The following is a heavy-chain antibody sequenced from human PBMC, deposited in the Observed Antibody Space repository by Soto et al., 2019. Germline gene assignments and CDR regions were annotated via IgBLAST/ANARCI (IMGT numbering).Heavy chain of an antibody. J-gene: IGHJ4*02. CDR3: AKDTGIAVAGRGDFDY. CDR2: ISWNSGSI. D-gene: IGHD6-19*01. CDR1: GFTFDDYA. Sequence: EVQLVESGGGLVQPGRALRLSCAASGFTFDDYAMHWVRQAPGKGLEWVSGISWNSGSIGYADSVKGRFTISRDNAKNSLYLQINSLRAEDTALYYCAKDTGIAVAGRGDFDYWGQGTLVTVSS. V-gene: IGHV3-9*01.